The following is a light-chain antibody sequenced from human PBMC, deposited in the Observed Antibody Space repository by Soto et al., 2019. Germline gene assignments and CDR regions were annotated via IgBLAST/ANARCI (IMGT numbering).Light chain of an antibody. Sequence: EVVLTQSPASLSLSPGDRATLSCRASQSVSSYLAWYQQKPGQAPRLVIYDASRRATGFPARFSGSGSGTDFTLTISSLQSEDFEVYYCQQYDNWPWTLGQGTKVDI. CDR1: QSVSSY. V-gene: IGKV3-11*01. CDR3: QQYDNWPWT. J-gene: IGKJ1*01. CDR2: DAS.